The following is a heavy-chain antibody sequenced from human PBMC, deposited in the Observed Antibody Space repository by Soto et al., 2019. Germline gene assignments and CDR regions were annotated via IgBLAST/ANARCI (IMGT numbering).Heavy chain of an antibody. CDR3: ARDSNSYSYPQYYYYGMDV. Sequence: QVQLVQSGAEVKKPGSSVKVSCKASGGTFSSYAISWVRQAPGQGLEWMGGFIPIFGTANYAQKFQGRVTITADESTSTAYMELSSLRSEDTAVYYCARDSNSYSYPQYYYYGMDVLGQGTTVTVSS. CDR2: FIPIFGTA. CDR1: GGTFSSYA. D-gene: IGHD3-22*01. V-gene: IGHV1-69*01. J-gene: IGHJ6*02.